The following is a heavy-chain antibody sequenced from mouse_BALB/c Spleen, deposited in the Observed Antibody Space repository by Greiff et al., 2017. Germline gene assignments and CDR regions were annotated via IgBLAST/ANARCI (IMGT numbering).Heavy chain of an antibody. V-gene: IGHV1S137*01. J-gene: IGHJ1*01. D-gene: IGHD2-2*01. Sequence: QGQLQQSGAELVRPGVSVKISCKGSGYTFTDYAMHWVKQSHAKSLEWIGVISTYYGDASYNQKFKGKATMTVDKSSSTAYMELARLTSEDSAIYYCARGGLRGYFDVWGAGTTVTVSS. CDR3: ARGGLRGYFDV. CDR1: GYTFTDYA. CDR2: ISTYYGDA.